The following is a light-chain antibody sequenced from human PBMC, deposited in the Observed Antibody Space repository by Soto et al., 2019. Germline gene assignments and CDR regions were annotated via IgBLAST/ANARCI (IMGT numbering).Light chain of an antibody. CDR3: QQYNSYSTT. J-gene: IGKJ1*01. CDR2: KAS. CDR1: QSISNW. V-gene: IGKV1-5*03. Sequence: DIQMTQSPSSLSGSVGDRVTITCRASQSISNWLAWYQQKPGKAPKLLIYKASNLESGVPSRFSGSGSGTEFTLTISSLQPDDFATYYCQQYNSYSTTFGQGTKVDI.